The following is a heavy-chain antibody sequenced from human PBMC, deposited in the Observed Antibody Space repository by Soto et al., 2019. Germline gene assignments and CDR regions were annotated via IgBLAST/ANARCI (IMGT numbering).Heavy chain of an antibody. CDR3: ARSTGDYLDY. J-gene: IGHJ4*02. D-gene: IGHD4-17*01. Sequence: SETLSLTCTVSGGSISSSSYYWGWLRQPPGKGLEWIGSIYYSGSTNYNPSLKSRVTISVDTSKNQFSLKLSSVTAADTAVYYCARSTGDYLDYWGQGTLVTVSS. CDR2: IYYSGST. V-gene: IGHV4-39*07. CDR1: GGSISSSSYY.